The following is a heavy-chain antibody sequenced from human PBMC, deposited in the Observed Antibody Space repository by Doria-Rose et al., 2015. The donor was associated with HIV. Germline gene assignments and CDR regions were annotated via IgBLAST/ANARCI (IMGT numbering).Heavy chain of an antibody. V-gene: IGHV4-61*02. D-gene: IGHD6-19*01. CDR2: INTTGST. CDR3: ARDIGYSSDWYVYGFDF. CDR1: GGSISSGYYY. Sequence: LVKPSQTPSLTCTVSGGSISSGYYYWSWIRQPAGKGLEWIGRINTTGSTSYNSYLKSRATISLDTSKNEFSLKVRSVTAADTAVYFCARDIGYSSDWYVYGFDFWGQGTMVTVAS. J-gene: IGHJ3*01.